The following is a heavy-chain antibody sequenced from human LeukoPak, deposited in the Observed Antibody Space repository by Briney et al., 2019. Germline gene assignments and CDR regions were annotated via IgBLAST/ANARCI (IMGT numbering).Heavy chain of an antibody. V-gene: IGHV3-21*01. Sequence: PGRAVRLFCAASGFTYSSYSMNWVRQAPGKGREWGSSISCSSSYIYYADSVKGRFTISRDNANNSLYLQMNSLRAEDTAVYYCARGGSAAGLLYYFDYWGQGTLVTVSS. D-gene: IGHD6-13*01. CDR3: ARGGSAAGLLYYFDY. J-gene: IGHJ4*02. CDR1: GFTYSSYS. CDR2: ISCSSSYI.